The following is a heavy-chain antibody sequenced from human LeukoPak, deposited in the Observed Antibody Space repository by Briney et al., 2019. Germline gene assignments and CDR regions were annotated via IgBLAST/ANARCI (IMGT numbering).Heavy chain of an antibody. D-gene: IGHD2-2*01. V-gene: IGHV1-2*02. CDR3: ASPLKRTGYCSSTSCYWNYYYYMDV. Sequence: GASVKVSCKASGYTFTGYYMHWVRQAPGQGLEWMGWINPNSGGTNYAQKFQGRVTMTRDTSISTAYMELSRLRSDDTAVYYCASPLKRTGYCSSTSCYWNYYYYMDVWGKGTTVTVSS. CDR2: INPNSGGT. CDR1: GYTFTGYY. J-gene: IGHJ6*03.